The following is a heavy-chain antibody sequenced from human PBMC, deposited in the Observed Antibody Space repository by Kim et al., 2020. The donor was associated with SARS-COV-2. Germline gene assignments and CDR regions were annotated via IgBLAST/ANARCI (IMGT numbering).Heavy chain of an antibody. CDR1: GFTFSSYS. CDR3: ARDGPRNSYEYFQH. J-gene: IGHJ1*01. CDR2: ISSSSSYI. D-gene: IGHD1-7*01. Sequence: GGSLRLSCAASGFTFSSYSMNWVRQAPGKGLEWVSSISSSSSYIYYADSVKGRFTISRDNAKNSLYLQMSSVRAEDTAVYYCARDGPRNSYEYFQHWGQGALVTVSS. V-gene: IGHV3-21*01.